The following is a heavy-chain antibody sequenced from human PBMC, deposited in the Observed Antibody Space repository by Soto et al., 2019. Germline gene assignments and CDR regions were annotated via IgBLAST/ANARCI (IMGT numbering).Heavy chain of an antibody. Sequence: QVQLVESGGGVVQPGRSLRLSCAASGFTFSSYAMHWVRQAPGKGLEWVAVISYDGSNKYYADSVKGRFTISRDNSKNTLYLQMNSLRAGDTAVYYCARKSSPDSSGYYWPTYYYYYYGMDVWGQGTTVTVSS. V-gene: IGHV3-30-3*01. CDR1: GFTFSSYA. D-gene: IGHD3-22*01. CDR2: ISYDGSNK. J-gene: IGHJ6*02. CDR3: ARKSSPDSSGYYWPTYYYYYYGMDV.